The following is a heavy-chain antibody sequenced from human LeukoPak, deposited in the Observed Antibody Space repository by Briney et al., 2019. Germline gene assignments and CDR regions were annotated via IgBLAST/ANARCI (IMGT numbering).Heavy chain of an antibody. V-gene: IGHV4-61*08. J-gene: IGHJ4*02. Sequence: MTSETLSLTCTVSGGSISSGDYYWSWIRQPPGKGLEWIGSIYYSGSTNYNPSLESRVTISVDTSKNQFSLKLSSVTAADTAMYYCARGYFDWLIGGQPFFDYWGQGTLVTVSS. CDR3: ARGYFDWLIGGQPFFDY. CDR2: IYYSGST. D-gene: IGHD3-9*01. CDR1: GGSISSGDYY.